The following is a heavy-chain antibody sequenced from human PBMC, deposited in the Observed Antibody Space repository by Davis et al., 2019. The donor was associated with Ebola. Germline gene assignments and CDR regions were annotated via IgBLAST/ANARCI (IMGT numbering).Heavy chain of an antibody. Sequence: GGSLRLSCAASGFTFSSYAMSWVRQAPGKGLEWVSAISGSGGSTYCADSVKGRFTISRDNSKNTLYLQMNSLRAEDTAVYYCAKDLGNRWFGELLYYGMDVWGQGTTVTVSS. J-gene: IGHJ6*02. CDR1: GFTFSSYA. CDR2: ISGSGGST. CDR3: AKDLGNRWFGELLYYGMDV. D-gene: IGHD3-10*01. V-gene: IGHV3-23*01.